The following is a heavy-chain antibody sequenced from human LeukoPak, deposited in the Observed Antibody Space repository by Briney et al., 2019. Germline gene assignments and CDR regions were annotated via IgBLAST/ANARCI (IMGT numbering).Heavy chain of an antibody. CDR1: GGSISSDY. Sequence: SETLSLTCTVSGGSISSDYWSWIRKPPGKGLKWIGYIYYSGSTNYNPSLKSRVTISVDTSKNQFSLKLSSVTAADTAVYYCARLGPSNPNWFDPWGQGTLVTVSS. D-gene: IGHD4-11*01. V-gene: IGHV4-59*08. J-gene: IGHJ5*02. CDR3: ARLGPSNPNWFDP. CDR2: IYYSGST.